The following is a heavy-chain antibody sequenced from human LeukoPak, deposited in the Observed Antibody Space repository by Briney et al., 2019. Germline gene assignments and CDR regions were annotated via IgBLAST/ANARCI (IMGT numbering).Heavy chain of an antibody. CDR2: INHSGNT. V-gene: IGHV4-34*01. D-gene: IGHD2-2*01. CDR3: ARGLGYCSSTSCSFDY. CDR1: GGSFSGYY. J-gene: IGHJ4*02. Sequence: PSETLSLTCAVYGGSFSGYYWSWIRQPPRKGLEWIGEINHSGNTNYNPSLKSRVTISVDTSKNQFSLQLSSVTAADTAVYYCARGLGYCSSTSCSFDYWGQGTLVTVSS.